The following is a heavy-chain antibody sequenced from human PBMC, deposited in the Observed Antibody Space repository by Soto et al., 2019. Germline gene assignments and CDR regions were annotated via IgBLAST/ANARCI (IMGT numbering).Heavy chain of an antibody. CDR1: GGSINSYY. V-gene: IGHV4-4*07. CDR2: VYSSGST. D-gene: IGHD3-22*01. Sequence: SETLSLTCTVSGGSINSYYWSWIRQSAGKGLEWIGRVYSSGSTFYNPSLKSRLTMSVDTPNNQFSLKLSSVTAADTAVYSCARDKGDSRIDYWGPGTLVTVSS. J-gene: IGHJ4*02. CDR3: ARDKGDSRIDY.